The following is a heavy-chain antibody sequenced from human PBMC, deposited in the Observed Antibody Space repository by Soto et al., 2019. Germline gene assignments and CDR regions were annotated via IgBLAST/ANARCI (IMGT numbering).Heavy chain of an antibody. CDR2: ISSSSSYI. D-gene: IGHD2-2*01. CDR1: GFTFSSYS. J-gene: IGHJ4*02. Sequence: GGSLRLSCAASGFTFSSYSMNWVRQAPGKGLEWVSSISSSSSYIYYADSVKGGCTISRDNAKNSLYLQMNSLRAEDTAVYYCARGIVPAARGGIYYFDYWGQGTLVTVSS. CDR3: ARGIVPAARGGIYYFDY. V-gene: IGHV3-21*01.